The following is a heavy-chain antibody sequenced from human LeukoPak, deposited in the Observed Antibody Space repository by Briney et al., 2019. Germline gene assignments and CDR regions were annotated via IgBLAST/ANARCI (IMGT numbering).Heavy chain of an antibody. CDR3: AKRKSPRTRGLDY. CDR1: GFTFDDYA. Sequence: GGSLRLSCAASGFTFDDYAMHGVRQARGKGLGGGSGISSNTGRIGYGDSVMARFPISRDNAKHSLYLQMNSLRAEDTALYYCAKRKSPRTRGLDYWGQGALVTVSS. V-gene: IGHV3-9*01. CDR2: ISSNTGRI. J-gene: IGHJ4*02.